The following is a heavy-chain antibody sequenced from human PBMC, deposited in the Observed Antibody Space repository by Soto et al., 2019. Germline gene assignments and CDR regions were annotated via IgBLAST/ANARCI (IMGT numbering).Heavy chain of an antibody. CDR1: GFTFTRSA. D-gene: IGHD3-22*01. CDR2: IVVGGGNT. Sequence: WASVKVSCKASGFTFTRSAVQWVRQARGQRLEWIGWIVVGGGNTNYAQKFQERATITRDMSTRTAYMELSSLRSEDTAVYYCAADPDYYYDSSGYYFTNPFDYWGQGTLVTVSS. CDR3: AADPDYYYDSSGYYFTNPFDY. J-gene: IGHJ4*02. V-gene: IGHV1-58*01.